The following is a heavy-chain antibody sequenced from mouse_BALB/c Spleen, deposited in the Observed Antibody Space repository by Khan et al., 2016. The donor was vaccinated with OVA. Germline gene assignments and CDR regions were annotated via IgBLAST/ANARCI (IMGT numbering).Heavy chain of an antibody. Sequence: EVELVESGGDLVKPGGSLRLSCAASGFTFSTYAMSWVRQPPDKRLEWVSTIHSDGYYTSYPDTVKGRFTISRNNAEHTLYLQMSSLKSEDTAIYYCASHLTGSFAYWGQGTLVTVSA. D-gene: IGHD4-1*01. J-gene: IGHJ3*01. CDR2: IHSDGYYT. V-gene: IGHV5-6*01. CDR1: GFTFSTYA. CDR3: ASHLTGSFAY.